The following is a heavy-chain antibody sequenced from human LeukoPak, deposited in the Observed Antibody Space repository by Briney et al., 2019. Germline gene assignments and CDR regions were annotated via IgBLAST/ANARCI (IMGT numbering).Heavy chain of an antibody. Sequence: PGESLKISCKGSGYSFTSYWIGWVRQMPGKGLEWMGIIYPGDSDTRYGPSFQGQVTISADKSISTAYLQWSSLKASDTAMDYCASVGGFTFPNFDYGGQETLVPFSS. J-gene: IGHJ4*02. CDR1: GYSFTSYW. CDR2: IYPGDSDT. V-gene: IGHV5-51*01. D-gene: IGHD3-16*01. CDR3: ASVGGFTFPNFDY.